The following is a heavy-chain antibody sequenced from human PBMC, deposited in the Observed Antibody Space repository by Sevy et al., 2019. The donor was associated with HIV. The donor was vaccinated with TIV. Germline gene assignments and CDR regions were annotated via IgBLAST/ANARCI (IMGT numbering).Heavy chain of an antibody. D-gene: IGHD3-3*01. CDR3: AKHPGLLRLTNRYLDF. CDR2: ISGSGTTT. J-gene: IGHJ4*02. Sequence: GGSLRFSCAASGFTFSSFAMTWVRQAPGKGLEWISVISGSGTTTNYADSVKGRFIISRDNSKNTLYLQMNSLTAEDTAISYCAKHPGLLRLTNRYLDFWGQGTLVTVSS. CDR1: GFTFSSFA. V-gene: IGHV3-23*01.